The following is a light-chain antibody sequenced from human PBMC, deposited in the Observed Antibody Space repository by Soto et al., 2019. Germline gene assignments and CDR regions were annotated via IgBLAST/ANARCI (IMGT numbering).Light chain of an antibody. CDR2: DAS. CDR3: QQRSNWPRT. CDR1: QSVGSY. J-gene: IGKJ1*01. Sequence: ELVLTQSPATLSLSPGERATLSCRASQSVGSYLAWYQQKPGQAPRLLIYDASNRATGIPARFSGSGSETDFTLSISSLEPEDFAVYYCQQRSNWPRTFGQGTKVDI. V-gene: IGKV3-11*01.